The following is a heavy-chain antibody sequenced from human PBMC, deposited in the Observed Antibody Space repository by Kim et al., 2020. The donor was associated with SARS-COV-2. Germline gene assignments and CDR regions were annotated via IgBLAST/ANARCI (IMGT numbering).Heavy chain of an antibody. D-gene: IGHD1-26*01. V-gene: IGHV3-23*03. CDR3: ARSAGANDAYSYGLDV. J-gene: IGHJ6*02. Sequence: GGSLRLSCATSGFTFSSYAMSWVRQAPGKGLEWVSLIYSDSSDTYYADSVRGRFTISRDNSKNTLYLQMNNLGAEDTAVYYCARSAGANDAYSYGLDVRGQGTTVTV. CDR2: IYSDSSDT. CDR1: GFTFSSYA.